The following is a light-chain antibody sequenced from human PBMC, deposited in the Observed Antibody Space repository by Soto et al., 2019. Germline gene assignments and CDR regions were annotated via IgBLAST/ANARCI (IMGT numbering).Light chain of an antibody. CDR3: CSYADVSSVV. CDR2: EGT. CDR1: SSDVGSYNL. V-gene: IGLV2-23*01. J-gene: IGLJ2*01. Sequence: QSALTQPASVSGSPGQSITMSCTGTSSDVGSYNLVSWYQQHSGKAPKIIIYEGTKRPSGVPNRFSGSKSGNTASLTISGLQAEDEADYYCCSYADVSSVVFGGGTKLTVL.